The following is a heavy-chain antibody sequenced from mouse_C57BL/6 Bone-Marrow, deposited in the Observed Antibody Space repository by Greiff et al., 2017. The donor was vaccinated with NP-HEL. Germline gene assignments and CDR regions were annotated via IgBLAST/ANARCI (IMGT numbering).Heavy chain of an antibody. V-gene: IGHV1-53*01. J-gene: IGHJ1*03. Sequence: VQLQQPGTELVKPGASVKLSCKASGYTFTSYWMHWVKQRPGQGLEWIGNINPSNGGTNYNEKFKSKATLTVDKSSSTAYMRLSSLTSEDSAVYYCARSYGSSYWYFDVWGTGTTVTVSS. CDR2: INPSNGGT. CDR1: GYTFTSYW. CDR3: ARSYGSSYWYFDV. D-gene: IGHD1-1*01.